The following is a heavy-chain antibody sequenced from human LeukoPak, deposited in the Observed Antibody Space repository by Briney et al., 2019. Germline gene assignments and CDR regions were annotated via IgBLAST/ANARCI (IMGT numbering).Heavy chain of an antibody. Sequence: PGSSVKVSCKASGGTFSSYAISWVRQAPGQGLEWMGRIIPILGIANYAQKFQGRVTITADKSTSTAYMELSSLRSEDTAVYYCARTVRGVTSWFDPWGQGTLVTVSS. D-gene: IGHD3-10*01. CDR3: ARTVRGVTSWFDP. J-gene: IGHJ5*02. CDR2: IIPILGIA. CDR1: GGTFSSYA. V-gene: IGHV1-69*04.